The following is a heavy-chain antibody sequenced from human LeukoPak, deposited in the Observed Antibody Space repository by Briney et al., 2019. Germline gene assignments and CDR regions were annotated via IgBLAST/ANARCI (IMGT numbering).Heavy chain of an antibody. CDR1: GGSFSGYY. Sequence: SETLSLTCAVYGGSFSGYYWSWIRQPPGKGLEWIGKINHSGSTNYNPSLKSRVTISVDTSKNQFSLKLSSVTAADTAVYYCARLPYYYGSGRYFDYWGQGTLVTVSS. J-gene: IGHJ4*02. CDR2: INHSGST. D-gene: IGHD3-10*01. V-gene: IGHV4-34*01. CDR3: ARLPYYYGSGRYFDY.